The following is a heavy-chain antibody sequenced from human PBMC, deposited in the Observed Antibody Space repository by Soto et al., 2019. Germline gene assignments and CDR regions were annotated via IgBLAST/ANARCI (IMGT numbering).Heavy chain of an antibody. Sequence: SETLSLTCAVSGGSFSGYYWSWIRQPPGKGLEWIGEINHSGITNCNPSLKIRVTISVDTSKNQFSLKLSSVTAADTAVYFCARRATIGFRGPYWFEPWGQGTLVTVSS. D-gene: IGHD5-12*01. J-gene: IGHJ5*02. CDR3: ARRATIGFRGPYWFEP. V-gene: IGHV4-34*01. CDR1: GGSFSGYY. CDR2: INHSGIT.